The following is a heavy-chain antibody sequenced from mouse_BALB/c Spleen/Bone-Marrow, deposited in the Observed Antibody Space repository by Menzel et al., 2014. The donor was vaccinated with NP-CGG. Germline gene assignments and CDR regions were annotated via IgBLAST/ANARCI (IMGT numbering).Heavy chain of an antibody. CDR3: ARRYDDYLDH. J-gene: IGHJ2*01. CDR1: GYTFTCYY. D-gene: IGHD2-14*01. Sequence: QLQLQQSGPELVKPGDSVWISCMASGYTFTCYYIHWVKQRPGQGLEWIGWIYPGNVNTKYNEKLKGKATLTADKSSSTAYMQLSSMTSEDSAVYFCARRYDDYLDHWVQGTTLTAS. V-gene: IGHV1S56*01. CDR2: IYPGNVNT.